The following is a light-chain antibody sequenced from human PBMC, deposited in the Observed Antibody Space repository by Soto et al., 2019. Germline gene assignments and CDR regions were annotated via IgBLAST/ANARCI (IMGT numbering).Light chain of an antibody. V-gene: IGKV4-1*01. Sequence: DIQMTQSPSTLSASVGDRVTITCRASQSISSWLAWYQQKPGQPPKLLIYWASTRDSGVPDRFSGSGSGADFTLTISSLQAEDVAVYYCQQYYTTPRTFGPGTKVDIK. CDR3: QQYYTTPRT. J-gene: IGKJ1*01. CDR1: QSISSW. CDR2: WAS.